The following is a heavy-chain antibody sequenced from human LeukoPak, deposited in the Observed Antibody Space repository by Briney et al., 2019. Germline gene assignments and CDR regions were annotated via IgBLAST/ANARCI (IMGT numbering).Heavy chain of an antibody. V-gene: IGHV3-21*01. D-gene: IGHD3-10*01. CDR3: AKFKGHYGDSEYYFDY. Sequence: PGGSLRLSCAASGFTFSRYSVNWVRQAPGKGLEWVSCITGGSDYIFYADSVRGRFTISRDNAKNSLYLQMNSPRAEDTAVYYCAKFKGHYGDSEYYFDYWGQGTLVTVSS. CDR1: GFTFSRYS. J-gene: IGHJ4*02. CDR2: ITGGSDYI.